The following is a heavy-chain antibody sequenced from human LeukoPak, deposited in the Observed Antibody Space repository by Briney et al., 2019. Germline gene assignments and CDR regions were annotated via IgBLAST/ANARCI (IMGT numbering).Heavy chain of an antibody. CDR2: ISYDGSNK. J-gene: IGHJ4*02. D-gene: IGHD3-22*01. V-gene: IGHV3-30*03. Sequence: GRSLRLSCAASGFTFSSYGMHWVRQAPGKGLEWVALISYDGSNKYYADSVKGRFTISRDISKNTLYLQMNSLRAEDTAVYYCAASYYYDSSGYYSPGYWGQGTLVSVSS. CDR3: AASYYYDSSGYYSPGY. CDR1: GFTFSSYG.